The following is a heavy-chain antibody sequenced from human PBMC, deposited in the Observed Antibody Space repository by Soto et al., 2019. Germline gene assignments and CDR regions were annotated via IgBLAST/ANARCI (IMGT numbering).Heavy chain of an antibody. Sequence: QVQLVQSGPEVKKPGAAVKVSCKASGYRFSDYYLHWVRQAPGQGLEWMAWINPVSGGTNYAQKFQGRVTMTGDTSTITVYLELTGLRHDDTAVYYCARDGRTPRVGWKHEHWFDPWGQGTLVTVSS. CDR2: INPVSGGT. CDR1: GYRFSDYY. CDR3: ARDGRTPRVGWKHEHWFDP. J-gene: IGHJ5*02. V-gene: IGHV1-2*02. D-gene: IGHD6-19*01.